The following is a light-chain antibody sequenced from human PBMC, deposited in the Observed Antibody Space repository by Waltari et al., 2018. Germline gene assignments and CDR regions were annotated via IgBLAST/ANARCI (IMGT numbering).Light chain of an antibody. V-gene: IGKV3-20*01. Sequence: IVLTQSPGTLSLSQGERATLSCRASQSVRGSLAWYQQKAGQAPRLLIYGASSRATGIPDRFSGGGSGTDFSLTISRLEPEDFAVYYCQHYVRLPATFGQGTKVEI. CDR3: QHYVRLPAT. CDR1: QSVRGS. CDR2: GAS. J-gene: IGKJ1*01.